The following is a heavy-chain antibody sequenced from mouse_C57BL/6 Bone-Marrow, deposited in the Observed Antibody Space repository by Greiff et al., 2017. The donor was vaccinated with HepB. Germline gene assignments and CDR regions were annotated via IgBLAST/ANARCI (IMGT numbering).Heavy chain of an antibody. CDR1: GYTFTSYW. V-gene: IGHV1-64*01. D-gene: IGHD1-1*02. CDR3: ARDYGLFAY. CDR2: IHPNSGSS. Sequence: QVQLQQPGAELVKPGASVKLSCKASGYTFTSYWMHWVKQRPGQGLEWIGMIHPNSGSSNYNEKFKSKATLTVDKSSSTADMQLSSLTSEDSAVYYCARDYGLFAYWGQGTLVTVSA. J-gene: IGHJ3*01.